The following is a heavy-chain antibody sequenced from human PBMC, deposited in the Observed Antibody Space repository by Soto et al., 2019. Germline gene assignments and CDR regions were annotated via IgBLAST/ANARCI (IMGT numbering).Heavy chain of an antibody. CDR3: ARGPSLLGAGPFRGSDAFDI. Sequence: GESLKISCKGSGYSFTSYWIGWVRQMPGKGLEWMGIIYPGDSDTRYSPSFQGQVTISADKSISTAYLQWSSLKASDTAMYYCARGPSLLGAGPFRGSDAFDIWGQGTMVTVSS. CDR1: GYSFTSYW. CDR2: IYPGDSDT. J-gene: IGHJ3*02. V-gene: IGHV5-51*01. D-gene: IGHD3-10*01.